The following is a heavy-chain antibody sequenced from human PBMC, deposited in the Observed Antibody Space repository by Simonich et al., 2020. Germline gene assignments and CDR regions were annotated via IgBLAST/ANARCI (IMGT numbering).Heavy chain of an antibody. CDR1: GGTFSSYA. CDR3: ARTNTMRELDTMVRGVDYFDY. J-gene: IGHJ4*02. V-gene: IGHV1-69*06. CDR2: KNPILGKA. D-gene: IGHD3-10*01. Sequence: QVQLVQSGAEVKKPGSSVKVSCKASGGTFSSYAISWVRQAPGQGLEWVGGKNPILGKANYAQKFQDRVTITADKSTSTAYMELSSLRSEDTAVYDCARTNTMRELDTMVRGVDYFDYWGQGTLVTVSS.